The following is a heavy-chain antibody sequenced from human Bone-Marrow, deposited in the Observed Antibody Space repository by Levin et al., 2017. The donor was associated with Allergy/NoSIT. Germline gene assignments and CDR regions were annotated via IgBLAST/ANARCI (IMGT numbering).Heavy chain of an antibody. D-gene: IGHD2-21*01. V-gene: IGHV1-69*13. CDR3: ARRLLTTGSRFDS. Sequence: GASVKVSCKASGGTVSNSAFIWVRQAPGQGLDWMGGIIPKFGPANYAQKFQGRVTITADELTDTAYMDLSSLRANDTAVYYCARRLLTTGSRFDSWGQGTLVTVSS. CDR1: GGTVSNSA. J-gene: IGHJ4*02. CDR2: IIPKFGPA.